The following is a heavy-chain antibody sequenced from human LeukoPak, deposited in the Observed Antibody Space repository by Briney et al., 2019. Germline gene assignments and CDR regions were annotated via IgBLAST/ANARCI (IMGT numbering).Heavy chain of an antibody. J-gene: IGHJ4*02. CDR2: IKQDGSEK. CDR1: GFTFSNYW. V-gene: IGHV3-7*01. CDR3: ARDGPGAVAGGY. D-gene: IGHD6-19*01. Sequence: PGGSLRLSCAASGFTFSNYWLSWVRQAPGKGLEWVANIKQDGSEKYYVDSVKGRFTISRDNAKNSLYLQMNSLRVEDTAVYYCARDGPGAVAGGYWGQGTLVTVSS.